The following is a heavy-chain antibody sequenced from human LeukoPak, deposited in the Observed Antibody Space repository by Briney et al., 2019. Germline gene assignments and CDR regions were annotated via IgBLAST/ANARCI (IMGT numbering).Heavy chain of an antibody. Sequence: GASVKVSCKASGYTFTSYGISWVRQAPGQGLEWMGGFDPEDGETIYAQKFQGRVTMTEDTSTDTAYMELSSLRSEDTAVYYCGTDPHVIKVRFLVYWGQGTLVTVSS. V-gene: IGHV1-24*01. CDR1: GYTFTSYG. CDR3: GTDPHVIKVRFLVY. J-gene: IGHJ4*02. CDR2: FDPEDGET. D-gene: IGHD3-3*01.